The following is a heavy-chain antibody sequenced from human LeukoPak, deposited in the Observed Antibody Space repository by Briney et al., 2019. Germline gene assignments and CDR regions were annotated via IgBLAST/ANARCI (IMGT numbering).Heavy chain of an antibody. CDR1: GYIFPNYW. Sequence: GESLRISCEASGYIFPNYWIGWVRQVPGKGLDWMGLIHPGGSDTRYSPSFQGQVTISVDKFITTAYLQWSSLQASDTAIYFCARVVVVTATHWYFDLWGRGSLVTVFS. D-gene: IGHD2-21*02. J-gene: IGHJ2*01. CDR3: ARVVVVTATHWYFDL. V-gene: IGHV5-51*01. CDR2: IHPGGSDT.